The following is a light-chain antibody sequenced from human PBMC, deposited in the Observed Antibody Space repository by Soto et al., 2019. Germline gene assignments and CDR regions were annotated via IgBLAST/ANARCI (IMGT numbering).Light chain of an antibody. J-gene: IGKJ1*01. CDR2: DVS. CDR1: QSISSW. V-gene: IGKV1-5*01. Sequence: DIPMTQSPSTLSASVGDRVTITCRASQSISSWLAWYQQKPGKAPKLLIFDVSSLESGVPSRFGGSGSGTDFTLTISSLQPDDSATYYCQQYRSYSTFGQGTKVDIK. CDR3: QQYRSYST.